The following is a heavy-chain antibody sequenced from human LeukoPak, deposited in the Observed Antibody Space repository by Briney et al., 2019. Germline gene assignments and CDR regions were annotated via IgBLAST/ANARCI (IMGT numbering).Heavy chain of an antibody. CDR1: GASISPYY. CDR2: VYYSGST. J-gene: IGHJ4*02. CDR3: ARYSGLDGDYFDL. Sequence: SETLSLTCLVSGASISPYYWGWIRQPPGKGLEWLGYVYYSGSTNYSPSLKSRLTMSVDTSENQFSLKLTAVTAADTAVYYCARYSGLDGDYFDLWGQGTLVTVSS. V-gene: IGHV4-59*08. D-gene: IGHD2-21*01.